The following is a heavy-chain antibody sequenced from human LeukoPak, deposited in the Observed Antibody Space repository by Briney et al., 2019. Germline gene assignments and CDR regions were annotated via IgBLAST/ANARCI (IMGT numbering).Heavy chain of an antibody. J-gene: IGHJ6*02. D-gene: IGHD5-12*01. CDR3: ARSGLDSRYYFGMDV. Sequence: SETLSLACTVSGGSISSYYWSWIRQPPGGGLEWIGYIYYSGSTNYNPSLKRRVTISLDTSKSQFSLKLGSVTAADTAVYYCARSGLDSRYYFGMDVWGQGTTVTVSS. CDR2: IYYSGST. V-gene: IGHV4-59*01. CDR1: GGSISSYY.